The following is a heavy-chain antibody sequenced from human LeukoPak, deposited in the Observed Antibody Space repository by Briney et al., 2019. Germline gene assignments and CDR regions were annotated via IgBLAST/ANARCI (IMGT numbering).Heavy chain of an antibody. CDR2: ISYDGSNK. V-gene: IGHV3-30*18. Sequence: GRSLRLSCAASGFTFSSYGTHWVRQAPGKGLEWVAVISYDGSNKYYADSVKGRFTISRDNSKNTLYLQMNSLRAEDTAVYYCAKKDDLDYWGQGTLVTVSS. CDR3: AKKDDLDY. D-gene: IGHD2-15*01. CDR1: GFTFSSYG. J-gene: IGHJ4*02.